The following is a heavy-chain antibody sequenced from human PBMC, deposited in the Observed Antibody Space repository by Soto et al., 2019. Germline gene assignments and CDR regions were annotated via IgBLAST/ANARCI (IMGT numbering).Heavy chain of an antibody. CDR3: ARLYGLDAFDI. CDR1: GGSISSYY. J-gene: IGHJ3*02. Sequence: QVQLQESGPGLVKPSETLSLTCTVSGGSISSYYWSWIRQPPGKGLEWIGHIYYSGSTNYNPSLKSRVTISVDTSKNPFSLKLSSVTAADTAVYYCARLYGLDAFDILGQGTMVTVSS. D-gene: IGHD3-16*02. CDR2: IYYSGST. V-gene: IGHV4-59*08.